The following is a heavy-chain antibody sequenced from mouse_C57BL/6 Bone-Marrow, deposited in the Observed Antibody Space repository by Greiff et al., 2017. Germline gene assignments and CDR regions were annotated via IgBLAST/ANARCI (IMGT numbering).Heavy chain of an antibody. Sequence: QVQLQQSGAELVKPGASVKMSCKASGYTFTSYWITWVKQRPGQGLEWIGDIYPGSGSTNYNEKFKSKATLTVDTSSSTAYMQLSSLTSEDSAVYYCALGSYDYDGYWYFDVWGTGTTVTVSS. CDR2: IYPGSGST. J-gene: IGHJ1*03. CDR3: ALGSYDYDGYWYFDV. CDR1: GYTFTSYW. D-gene: IGHD2-4*01. V-gene: IGHV1-55*01.